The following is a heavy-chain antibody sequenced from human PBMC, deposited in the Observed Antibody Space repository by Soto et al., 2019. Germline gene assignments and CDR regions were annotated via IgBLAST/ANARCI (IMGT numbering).Heavy chain of an antibody. CDR3: ATSDNYGSGSPLDY. CDR2: ISGSGGST. J-gene: IGHJ4*02. V-gene: IGHV3-23*01. Sequence: GGSLRLSCAASGFTFSSYAMSWVRQAPGKGLEWVSAISGSGGSTYYADSVKGRFTISRDNSKNTLYLQMNSLRAEDTAVYYCATSDNYGSGSPLDYWGQGTLVTVSS. D-gene: IGHD3-10*01. CDR1: GFTFSSYA.